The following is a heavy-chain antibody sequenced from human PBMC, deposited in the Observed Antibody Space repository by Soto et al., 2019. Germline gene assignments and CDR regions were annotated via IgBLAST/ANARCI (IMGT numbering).Heavy chain of an antibody. J-gene: IGHJ5*02. D-gene: IGHD3-22*01. V-gene: IGHV1-18*01. CDR1: GYTFTSYG. Sequence: GASVKVSCKASGYTFTSYGISWVRQAPGQGLEWMGWISAYNGNTNYAQKLQGRVTMTTDTSTSTAYMELRSLRSDDTAVYYCARDEDSRGYYKGFDPWGQGTLVTVSS. CDR2: ISAYNGNT. CDR3: ARDEDSRGYYKGFDP.